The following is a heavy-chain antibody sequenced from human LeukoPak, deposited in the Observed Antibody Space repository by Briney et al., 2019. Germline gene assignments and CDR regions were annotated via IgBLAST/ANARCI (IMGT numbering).Heavy chain of an antibody. CDR3: ARVSGDPGGYYYYYGMDI. D-gene: IGHD2-21*02. V-gene: IGHV5-51*01. CDR2: IYPGDSDT. Sequence: GESLKISCKGSGYSFTKFWIGWVRQMPGKGLEWMGIIYPGDSDTRYSPSFQGQVTLLVDTSISTAYLQWSSLRASDTAMYYCARVSGDPGGYYYYYGMDIWGQGTTVTVSS. J-gene: IGHJ6*02. CDR1: GYSFTKFW.